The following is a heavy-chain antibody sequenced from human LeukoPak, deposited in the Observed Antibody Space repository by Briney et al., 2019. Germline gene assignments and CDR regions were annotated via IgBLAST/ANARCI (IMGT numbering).Heavy chain of an antibody. J-gene: IGHJ5*02. CDR3: ARWNHASHWFDP. Sequence: SQTLSLTCAISGDSVSSNSAAWNWIRQSPSRGLEWLGRTYYMSKWYNDYAVSVKSRITMNPDTSKNQFSLQLSSVTPEDTAVYYCARWNHASHWFDPWGQGTLVTVSS. CDR2: TYYMSKWYN. V-gene: IGHV6-1*01. D-gene: IGHD1-14*01. CDR1: GDSVSSNSAA.